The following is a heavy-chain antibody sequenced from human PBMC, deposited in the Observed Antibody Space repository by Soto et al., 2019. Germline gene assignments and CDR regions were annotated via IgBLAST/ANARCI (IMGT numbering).Heavy chain of an antibody. CDR1: GDSMSKYY. Sequence: SETLSLTCTVSGDSMSKYYWSWIRQPAGKGLEWIGRIYTSGSTNYNPSLKSRVNMSIDTSNNHFSLNLKSVTAADAAVYYCARTVGAAYYFDFWGQGALVTVS. CDR2: IYTSGST. D-gene: IGHD1-26*01. CDR3: ARTVGAAYYFDF. J-gene: IGHJ4*02. V-gene: IGHV4-4*07.